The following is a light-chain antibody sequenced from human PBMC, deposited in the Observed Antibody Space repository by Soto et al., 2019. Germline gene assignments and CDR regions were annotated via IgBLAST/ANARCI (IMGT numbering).Light chain of an antibody. Sequence: VLTQPPSVSGAPGQRVTISCTGSSSNIGAGYVVHWYQQLPGAAPKLLIFSDNNRPSGVPDRFSGSKSGTSASLAITGLRAEDEADYYCQSYDNNSDCVFGTGTKVTVL. V-gene: IGLV1-40*01. CDR1: SSNIGAGYV. CDR3: QSYDNNSDCV. CDR2: SDN. J-gene: IGLJ1*01.